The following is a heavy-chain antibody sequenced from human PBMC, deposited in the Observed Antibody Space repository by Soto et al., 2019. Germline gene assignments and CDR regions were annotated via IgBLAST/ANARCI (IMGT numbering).Heavy chain of an antibody. CDR3: AHSGSGGSGWTLEYFQH. V-gene: IGHV2-5*02. CDR2: IYGDDDK. J-gene: IGHJ1*01. D-gene: IGHD6-19*01. Sequence: QLTLKESGPTLVKPTQTLTLTCTFSGFSLSTSGVAVGWIRQPPGKALEWLALIYGDDDKRYRPSLRSRLTITKDTSKNQVVLTMTNMDPVDTATYYCAHSGSGGSGWTLEYFQHWGQGTLVTVSS. CDR1: GFSLSTSGVA.